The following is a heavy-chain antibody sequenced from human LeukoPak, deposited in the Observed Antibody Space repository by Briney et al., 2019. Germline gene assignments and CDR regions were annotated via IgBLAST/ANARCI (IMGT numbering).Heavy chain of an antibody. CDR1: GFTFSSYG. V-gene: IGHV3-23*01. D-gene: IGHD3-22*01. Sequence: PGGTLRLSCAASGFTFSSYGMSWVRQAPGKGLEWVSGISGSGGSSYYADSVKGRFTISRDKSKNTLYLQMNSLRAEDTAVYYCAREYRGGMIVAPGIDYWGQGTLVTVSS. J-gene: IGHJ4*02. CDR2: ISGSGGSS. CDR3: AREYRGGMIVAPGIDY.